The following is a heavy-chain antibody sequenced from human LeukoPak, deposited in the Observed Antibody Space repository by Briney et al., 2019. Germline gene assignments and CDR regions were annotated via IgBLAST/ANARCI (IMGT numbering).Heavy chain of an antibody. V-gene: IGHV3-NL1*01. CDR3: ARDQSVTNYYYGMDV. J-gene: IGHJ6*02. Sequence: GGSLRLSCAASGFTFSSYGMHWVRQAPGKGLEWVSVINGGGDSTNYVDSVKGRFTISRDNSENTLYLQMNSLRAEDTAVYYCARDQSVTNYYYGMDVWGQGTTVTVSS. CDR1: GFTFSSYG. CDR2: INGGGDST. D-gene: IGHD4-17*01.